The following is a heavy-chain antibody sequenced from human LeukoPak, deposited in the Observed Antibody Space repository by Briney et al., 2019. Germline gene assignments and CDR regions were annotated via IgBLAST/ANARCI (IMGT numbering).Heavy chain of an antibody. Sequence: SETLSLTCTVSGGSISSSSYYWGWIRQPPGKGLEWIGSIYYSGSTYYNPSLKSRVTISVDTSKNQFSLKLSSVTAADTAVYYCARADSLVPAATVDYWGQGTLVTVSS. D-gene: IGHD2-2*01. V-gene: IGHV4-39*01. CDR3: ARADSLVPAATVDY. CDR2: IYYSGST. CDR1: GGSISSSSYY. J-gene: IGHJ4*02.